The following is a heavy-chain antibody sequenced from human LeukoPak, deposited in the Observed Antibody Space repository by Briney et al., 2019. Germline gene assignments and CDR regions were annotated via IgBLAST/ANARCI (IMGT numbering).Heavy chain of an antibody. CDR1: GFTFSSYG. J-gene: IGHJ6*03. D-gene: IGHD1-26*01. CDR2: ISGSGGST. V-gene: IGHV3-23*01. Sequence: PGGSLRLSCAASGFTFSSYGMSWVRQAPGKGLEWVSAISGSGGSTYYADSVKGRFTISRDNSKNTLYLQMNSLRAEDTAVYYCAKGSYDYYYYYMDVWGKGTTVTISS. CDR3: AKGSYDYYYYYMDV.